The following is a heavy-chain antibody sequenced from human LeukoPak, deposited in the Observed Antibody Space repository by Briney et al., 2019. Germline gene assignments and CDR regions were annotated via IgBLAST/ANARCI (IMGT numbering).Heavy chain of an antibody. Sequence: PSETLSLTCTVSGYSISSSPYYWGWIRQPPGKGLEWIGTIYYSGSTYYNPSLKSRVTISVDTSKNQFSLKLTSVTAADTAVYYCARPVPTRLGWFDPWGQGTLVTVSS. CDR2: IYYSGST. CDR3: ARPVPTRLGWFDP. J-gene: IGHJ5*02. CDR1: GYSISSSPYY. V-gene: IGHV4-39*01. D-gene: IGHD1-1*01.